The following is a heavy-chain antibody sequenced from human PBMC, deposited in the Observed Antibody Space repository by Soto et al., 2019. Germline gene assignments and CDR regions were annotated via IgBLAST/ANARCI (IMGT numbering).Heavy chain of an antibody. CDR3: VRDSGSFGTSYFDY. CDR1: GFTVSRYD. D-gene: IGHD1-26*01. CDR2: IQTGGAT. J-gene: IGHJ4*02. Sequence: QLVESGGGLFQAGGSTRLSCLASGFTVSRYDMAWVRQAPGKGLEWASIIQTGGATYYTDSAQGRFTISRDNSKNTLYLQMRSLRAEDTAVYYCVRDSGSFGTSYFDYWGQGTLVSVSS. V-gene: IGHV3-66*03.